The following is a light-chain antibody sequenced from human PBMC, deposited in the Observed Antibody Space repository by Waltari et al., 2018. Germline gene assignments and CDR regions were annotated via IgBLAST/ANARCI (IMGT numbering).Light chain of an antibody. CDR3: CSYAGTYRWV. J-gene: IGLJ3*02. Sequence: QSALTQPRSVSGSPGQSVTISCTATSSNVGTYNYVSWYRQLPGKAPKLMIADVFKRPSGVPDRFSGSKSGYTASLTISGLQAEDEADYYCCSYAGTYRWVFGGGTKVTVL. V-gene: IGLV2-11*01. CDR1: SSNVGTYNY. CDR2: DVF.